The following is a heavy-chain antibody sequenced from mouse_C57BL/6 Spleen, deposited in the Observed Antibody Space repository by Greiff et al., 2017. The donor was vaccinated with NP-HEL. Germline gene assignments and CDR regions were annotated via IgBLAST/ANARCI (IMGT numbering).Heavy chain of an antibody. D-gene: IGHD2-12*01. CDR2: IWGGGGT. V-gene: IGHV2-6*01. CDR1: GFSLTSYG. Sequence: VQRVESGPGLVAPSQSLSITCTVSGFSLTSYGVDWVRQSPGKGLEWLGVIWGGGGTNYNSALKSRLSISKDNSKSQVFLKMNSLQTNDTAMYYCASGYDYAMDYWGQGTSVTVSS. CDR3: ASGYDYAMDY. J-gene: IGHJ4*01.